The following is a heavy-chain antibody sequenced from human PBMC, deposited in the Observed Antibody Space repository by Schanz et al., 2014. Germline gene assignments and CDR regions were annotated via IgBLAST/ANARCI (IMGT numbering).Heavy chain of an antibody. V-gene: IGHV3-23*01. CDR1: GFTFSTYA. CDR3: AKDPSHGDYDYYFDY. D-gene: IGHD3-22*01. CDR2: LSGSGGST. Sequence: EAQLLDSGGGLVQPGGSLRLSCAASGFTFSTYAMSWVRQAPGKGLEWVSALSGSGGSTYYADSVKGRFTISRDNSKNTLYLQMNSLRADDTAVFYCAKDPSHGDYDYYFDYWGQGTLVTVSS. J-gene: IGHJ4*02.